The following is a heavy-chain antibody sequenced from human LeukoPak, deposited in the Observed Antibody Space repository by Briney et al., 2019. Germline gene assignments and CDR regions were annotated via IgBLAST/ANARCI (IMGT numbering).Heavy chain of an antibody. Sequence: QPSETLSLTCAVYGGSFSGYYWSWIRQPPGKGLEWIGEINHSGSTNYNPSLKSRVTISVDTSKNQFSLKLSSVTAADTAVYYCARGRRLITIFGVVTPFDAFDIWGQGTMVTVSS. D-gene: IGHD3-3*01. CDR2: INHSGST. CDR3: ARGRRLITIFGVVTPFDAFDI. V-gene: IGHV4-34*01. J-gene: IGHJ3*02. CDR1: GGSFSGYY.